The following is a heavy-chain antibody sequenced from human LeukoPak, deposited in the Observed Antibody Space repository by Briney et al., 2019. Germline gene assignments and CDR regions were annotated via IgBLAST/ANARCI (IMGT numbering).Heavy chain of an antibody. D-gene: IGHD5-12*01. J-gene: IGHJ3*01. CDR1: GFMFRDAA. CDR3: ARDIELST. CDR2: IASGGLNT. V-gene: IGHV3-23*01. Sequence: PGGSLRLSCAASGFMFRDAAMTWVRQAPGKGLEWVSLIASGGLNTYYADSVRGRFTISRDNSKNTLSLQMNSLRVEDTAIYYCARDIELSTWGLGTLVTVSS.